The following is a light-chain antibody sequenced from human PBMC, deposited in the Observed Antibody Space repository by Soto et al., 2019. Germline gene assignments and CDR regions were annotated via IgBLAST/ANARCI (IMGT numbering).Light chain of an antibody. CDR2: DAS. CDR3: QKLRSYPST. J-gene: IGKJ4*01. CDR1: QDIRNY. Sequence: IQLTQSPSSLSASVGDRVTVTCRASQDIRNYLAWYQQKPGKAPKLLICDASTLYSGVPSRFSGSGSGTEFNLTISRLQPEDFAAYYCQKLRSYPSTFGGGTKVEI. V-gene: IGKV1-9*01.